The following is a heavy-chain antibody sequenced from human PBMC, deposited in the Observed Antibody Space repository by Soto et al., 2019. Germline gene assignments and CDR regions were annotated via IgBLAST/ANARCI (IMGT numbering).Heavy chain of an antibody. V-gene: IGHV4-39*01. J-gene: IGHJ4*02. CDR2: IYYSGST. CDR1: GGSISSSSYY. D-gene: IGHD3-10*01. CDR3: ARRIGVGTMVRGVITREEFDY. Sequence: SETLSLTCTVSGGSISSSSYYWGRIRQPPGKGLEWIGSIYYSGSTYYNPSLKSRVTISVDTSKNQFSLKLSSVTAADTAVYYCARRIGVGTMVRGVITREEFDYWGQGTLVTVSS.